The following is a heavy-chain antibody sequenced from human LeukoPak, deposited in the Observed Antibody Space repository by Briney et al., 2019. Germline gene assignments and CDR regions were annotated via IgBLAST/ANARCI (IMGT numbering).Heavy chain of an antibody. V-gene: IGHV1-2*02. J-gene: IGHJ5*02. D-gene: IGHD3-3*01. CDR2: INPNSGGT. Sequence: ASVKVSCKASGYTFTGYYMHWVRQAPGQGLEWMGWINPNSGGTNYAQKFQGRVTMTRDTSISTAYMELSSLRSEDTAVYYCARGWSGLTTIPNNWFDPWGQGTLVTVSS. CDR3: ARGWSGLTTIPNNWFDP. CDR1: GYTFTGYY.